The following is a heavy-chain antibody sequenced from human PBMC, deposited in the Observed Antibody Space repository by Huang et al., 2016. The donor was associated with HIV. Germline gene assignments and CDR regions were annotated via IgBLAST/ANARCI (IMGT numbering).Heavy chain of an antibody. CDR3: ARERYYYDRSGYYTPVEYFHH. CDR2: ISGYNGKT. Sequence: QVQLVQSGAEVKKPGASVKVSCKASGYTFTNYAINWVRQAPGQSLEWLGWISGYNGKTNYAKKVQGRVTMTKDTSTSTAHMELRSLISDDTAVYYCARERYYYDRSGYYTPVEYFHHWGQGTLVTVSS. J-gene: IGHJ1*01. CDR1: GYTFTNYA. V-gene: IGHV1-18*01. D-gene: IGHD3-22*01.